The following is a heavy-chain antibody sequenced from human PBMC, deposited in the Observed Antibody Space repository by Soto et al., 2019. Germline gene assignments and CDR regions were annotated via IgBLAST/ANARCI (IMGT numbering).Heavy chain of an antibody. J-gene: IGHJ4*02. CDR1: GYTFRNFG. Sequence: GASVKVSCKAYGYTFRNFGMSWVRQAPGQGLEWMAWISVHKGDTNYAQKFQGRVTLTTDTSTSTAYLELRSLRSDDTALYYCARDPDGDSEFDYWGQGTLVTVSS. V-gene: IGHV1-18*01. D-gene: IGHD4-17*01. CDR3: ARDPDGDSEFDY. CDR2: ISVHKGDT.